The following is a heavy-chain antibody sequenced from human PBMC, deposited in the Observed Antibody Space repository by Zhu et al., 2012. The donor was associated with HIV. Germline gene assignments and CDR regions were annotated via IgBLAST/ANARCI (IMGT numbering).Heavy chain of an antibody. Sequence: QVQLQESGPGLVKASETLSLTCTVSGDSISSGSYYWGWIRQPPGKGLEWIGNIYYRGSTYYNPSLKSRVAISVDTSKNQFSLKLSSVTAADTAVYYCARSSGSRGSGWYVRIWGQGPWHRLL. V-gene: IGHV4-39*07. CDR3: ARSSGSRGSGWYVRI. CDR2: IYYRGST. CDR1: GDSISSGSYY. J-gene: IGHJ1*01. D-gene: IGHD6-19*01.